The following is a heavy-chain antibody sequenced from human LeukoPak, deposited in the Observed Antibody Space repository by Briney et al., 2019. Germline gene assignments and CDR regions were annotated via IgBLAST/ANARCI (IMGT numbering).Heavy chain of an antibody. Sequence: SETLSLTCSASGGSMSGGGYCWSWIRQPAGKGLEWIGRIYTSGSTNYNPSLKSRVTISVDTSKNEFSLKLNSVTAADTAVYYCARFFSSGGKGNWFDPWGQGTLVTVSS. CDR1: GGSMSGGGYC. J-gene: IGHJ5*02. V-gene: IGHV4-61*02. CDR3: ARFFSSGGKGNWFDP. CDR2: IYTSGST. D-gene: IGHD4-23*01.